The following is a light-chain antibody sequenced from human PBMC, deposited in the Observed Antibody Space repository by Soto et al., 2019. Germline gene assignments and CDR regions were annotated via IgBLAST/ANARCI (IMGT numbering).Light chain of an antibody. V-gene: IGKV3-15*01. CDR3: QQYYHWPRT. Sequence: EVVLTQSPATLSLSPGERATLSCRASQIITYNLAWYQQKPGQAPRLLIYGASTRATGIPARFSGSGSGTEFTLTISGLRSEDFAVYYCQQYYHWPRTFGQGTKVEIK. J-gene: IGKJ1*01. CDR1: QIITYN. CDR2: GAS.